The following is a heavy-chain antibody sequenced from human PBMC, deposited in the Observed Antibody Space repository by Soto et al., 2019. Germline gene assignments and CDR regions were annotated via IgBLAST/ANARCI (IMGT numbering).Heavy chain of an antibody. CDR2: IIPIFDIA. V-gene: IGHV1-69*13. CDR3: ARPDEGGYSSNHHYYYALDV. CDR1: GGTFRSYS. D-gene: IGHD3-22*01. J-gene: IGHJ6*02. Sequence: ASVKVSCKASGGTFRSYSISWVRQAPGQGLEWMGGIIPIFDIANYAQKFQGRVTITADESTSTAYMELSSLGSDDTAVYYCARPDEGGYSSNHHYYYALDVWGQGTTVTVSS.